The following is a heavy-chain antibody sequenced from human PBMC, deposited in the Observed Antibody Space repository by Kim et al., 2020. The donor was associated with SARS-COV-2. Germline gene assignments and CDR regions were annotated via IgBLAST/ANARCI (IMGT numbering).Heavy chain of an antibody. CDR1: GGSISSYY. Sequence: SETLSLTCTVSGGSISSYYWSWIRQPPGKGLEWIGYIYYSGSTNYNPSLKSRATISVDTSKNQFSLNLSSVTVADTAVYYCARHWGWRGFDPWGQGTLVT. CDR3: ARHWGWRGFDP. J-gene: IGHJ5*02. D-gene: IGHD7-27*01. V-gene: IGHV4-59*01. CDR2: IYYSGST.